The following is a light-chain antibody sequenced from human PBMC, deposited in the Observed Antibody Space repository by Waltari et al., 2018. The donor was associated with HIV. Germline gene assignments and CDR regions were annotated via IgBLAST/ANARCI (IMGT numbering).Light chain of an antibody. CDR3: QTWDTGIRV. V-gene: IGLV4-69*01. J-gene: IGLJ3*02. CDR2: LNSDGSH. CDR1: SGHSNYD. Sequence: QLVLTQSPSASASLGASVKFTCTLSSGHSNYDIAWHQQQPEKGPRYLMKLNSDGSHSKGDGIPDRFSGSSSGAERYLTISSLQSEDEADYYCQTWDTGIRVFGGGTKLT.